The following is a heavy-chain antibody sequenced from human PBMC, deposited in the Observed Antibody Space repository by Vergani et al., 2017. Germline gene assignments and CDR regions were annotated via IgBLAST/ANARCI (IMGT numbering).Heavy chain of an antibody. CDR1: GGSISSSNW. V-gene: IGHV4-4*02. J-gene: IGHJ4*02. CDR3: ARDRGRDYGDYFFDY. D-gene: IGHD4-17*01. CDR2: IYHSGST. Sequence: QVQLPESGPGLVKPSGTLSLTCAVSGGSISSSNWWSWVRQPPGKGLEWIGEIYHSGSTNYNPSLKGRVTISVDKSKNQFSLKLSSVTAADTAVYYCARDRGRDYGDYFFDYWGQGTLVTVSS.